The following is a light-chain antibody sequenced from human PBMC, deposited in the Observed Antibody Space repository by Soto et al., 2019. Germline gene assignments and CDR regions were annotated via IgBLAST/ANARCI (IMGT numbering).Light chain of an antibody. CDR3: LQHSSFPYT. CDR1: QAITNF. Sequence: DIQMTQSPSAVSASVGDRVTITCRASQAITNFLAWFQQKPGKVPERLIFGASSLQSGVPSRFSGSGSGTEFTLTISSLQPEDFATYYCLQHSSFPYTFGQGTRLEI. J-gene: IGKJ2*01. V-gene: IGKV1-17*03. CDR2: GAS.